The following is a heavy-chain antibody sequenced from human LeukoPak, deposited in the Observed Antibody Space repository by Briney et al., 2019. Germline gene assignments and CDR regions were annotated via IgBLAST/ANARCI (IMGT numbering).Heavy chain of an antibody. CDR3: ARGRRAHSSGSYYFDY. V-gene: IGHV4-34*01. D-gene: IGHD1-26*01. CDR1: GGSFSGYY. CDR2: INHSGST. J-gene: IGHJ4*02. Sequence: SETLSLTCAAYGGSFSGYYWSWIRQPPGKGLEWIGEINHSGSTNYNPSLKSRVTISVDTSKNQFSLKLSSVTAADTAVYYCARGRRAHSSGSYYFDYWGQGTLVTVSS.